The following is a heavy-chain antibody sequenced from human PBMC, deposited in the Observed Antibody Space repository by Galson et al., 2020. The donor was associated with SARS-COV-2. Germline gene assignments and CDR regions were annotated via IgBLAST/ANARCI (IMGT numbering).Heavy chain of an antibody. CDR1: GFTFSSYW. CDR2: IKQDGSEK. V-gene: IGHV3-7*01. J-gene: IGHJ3*02. Sequence: GGSLRLSCAASGFTFSSYWMSWVRQAPGKGLEWVANIKQDGSEKYYVDSVKGRFTISRDNAKNSLYLQMNSLRAEDTAVYYCAREGCSGGSCYPYDAFDIWGQGTMVTVSS. D-gene: IGHD2-15*01. CDR3: AREGCSGGSCYPYDAFDI.